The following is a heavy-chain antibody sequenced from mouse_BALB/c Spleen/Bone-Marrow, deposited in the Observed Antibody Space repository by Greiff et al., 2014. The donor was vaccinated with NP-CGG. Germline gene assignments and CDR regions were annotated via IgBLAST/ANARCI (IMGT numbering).Heavy chain of an antibody. CDR3: ALHYAYRFDY. Sequence: VHVKQSGAELVKPGASVKLSCTVFGFNIKSTYIHWVKQRPEQGLEWIGWVDPANGNSKCDPRFQGKATITADLSSNTAYLQLSSLTSEDTAVYYCALHYAYRFDYWGQGTTVTVSS. V-gene: IGHV14-3*02. CDR1: GFNIKSTY. CDR2: VDPANGNS. D-gene: IGHD1-2*01. J-gene: IGHJ2*01.